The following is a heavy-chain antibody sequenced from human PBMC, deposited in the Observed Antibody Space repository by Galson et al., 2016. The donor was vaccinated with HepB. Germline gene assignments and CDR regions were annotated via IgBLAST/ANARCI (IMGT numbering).Heavy chain of an antibody. CDR1: GYTFTSYA. D-gene: IGHD1-7*01. J-gene: IGHJ4*02. V-gene: IGHV1-3*01. Sequence: SVKVSCKASGYTFTSYAMHWVRQAPGQRLEWMGWISAGNGNTKYSQKFQGRVTITRDTSASTAYMKLSSLRSEDTAVYYCARGPGNYYFDYWGQGTLVTVSS. CDR2: ISAGNGNT. CDR3: ARGPGNYYFDY.